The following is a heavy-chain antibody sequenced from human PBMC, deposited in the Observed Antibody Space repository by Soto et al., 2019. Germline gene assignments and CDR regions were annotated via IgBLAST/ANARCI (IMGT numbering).Heavy chain of an antibody. D-gene: IGHD3-3*01. CDR2: ISAYNGNT. CDR1: GYTFTSYG. V-gene: IGHV1-18*01. CDR3: AREPLVLRFLEWLPERLGMDV. Sequence: ASVKVSCKASGYTFTSYGISWVRQAPGQGLEWMGWISAYNGNTNYAQKLQGRVTMTTDTSTSTAYMELRSLRSDDTAVYYCAREPLVLRFLEWLPERLGMDVWGQGTTVTVSS. J-gene: IGHJ6*02.